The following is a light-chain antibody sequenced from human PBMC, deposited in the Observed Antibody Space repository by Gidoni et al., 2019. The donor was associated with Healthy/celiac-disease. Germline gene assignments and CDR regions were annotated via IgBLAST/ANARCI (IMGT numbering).Light chain of an antibody. V-gene: IGKV1-5*01. CDR3: QQYNSYWT. J-gene: IGKJ1*01. CDR1: QSISSW. Sequence: DIQMTQSPSTLSASVGDRVTITCRASQSISSWLAWYQQKPGKDPKLLIYDTSSLESGVPSRFRGSGSVTEFTLTISSLQPDDFATYYCQQYNSYWTFGQGTKVEIK. CDR2: DTS.